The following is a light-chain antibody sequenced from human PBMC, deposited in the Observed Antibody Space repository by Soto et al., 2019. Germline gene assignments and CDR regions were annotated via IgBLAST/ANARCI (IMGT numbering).Light chain of an antibody. CDR3: TSYTSSSLYV. CDR2: DVS. Sequence: QSALTQPASVSGSPGQSITISCTGTSSDVGGYNYVSWYQQHPGKAPKLMIYDVSHRPSGVSNRFSGSTSTNTASLTISGLQAEDDADYYCTSYTSSSLYVFGTGTKVTVL. CDR1: SSDVGGYNY. J-gene: IGLJ1*01. V-gene: IGLV2-14*01.